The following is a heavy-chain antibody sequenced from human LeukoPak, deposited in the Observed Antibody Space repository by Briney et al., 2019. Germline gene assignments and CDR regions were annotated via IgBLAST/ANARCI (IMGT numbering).Heavy chain of an antibody. V-gene: IGHV4-59*01. J-gene: IGHJ4*02. Sequence: PSETLSLTCIVSGGSISSYYWSWIRQPPGRGLEWIGYIYYSGSTNYNPSLKSRVTISVDTSKNQFSLKLSSVTAADTAVYYCARHGYYGSGSYYLTGEAIVDYWGQGTLVTVSS. CDR1: GGSISSYY. CDR3: ARHGYYGSGSYYLTGEAIVDY. CDR2: IYYSGST. D-gene: IGHD3-10*01.